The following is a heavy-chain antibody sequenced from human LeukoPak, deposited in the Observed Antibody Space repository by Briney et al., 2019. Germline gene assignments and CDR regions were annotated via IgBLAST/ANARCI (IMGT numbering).Heavy chain of an antibody. Sequence: PGGSLRLSCAASGFTFSSYWMHWVRQAPGKGLVWVSRINSDGSSTSYADSVKGRFTISRDNAKNTLYLQMNSLRAEDTAVYYCAKDPNLGYCSGGSCSYPYYFDYWGQGTLVTVSS. CDR2: INSDGSST. CDR3: AKDPNLGYCSGGSCSYPYYFDY. CDR1: GFTFSSYW. V-gene: IGHV3-74*01. J-gene: IGHJ4*02. D-gene: IGHD2-15*01.